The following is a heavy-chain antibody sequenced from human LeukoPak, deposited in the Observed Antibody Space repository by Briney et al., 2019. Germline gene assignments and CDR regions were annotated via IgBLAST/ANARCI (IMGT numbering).Heavy chain of an antibody. CDR2: IIPILGIA. V-gene: IGHV1-69*04. D-gene: IGHD3-10*01. CDR3: ASEPPYGSGSYYFDY. CDR1: GGTFSSYA. J-gene: IGHJ4*02. Sequence: SVKVSCKASGGTFSSYAISWVRQAPGQGLEWMGRIIPILGIANYAQKFQGRVTITADKSTSTAYMELSSPRSEDTAVYYCASEPPYGSGSYYFDYWGQGTLVTVSS.